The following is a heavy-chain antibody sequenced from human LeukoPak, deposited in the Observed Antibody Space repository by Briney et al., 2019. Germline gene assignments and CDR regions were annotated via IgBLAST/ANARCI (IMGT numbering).Heavy chain of an antibody. V-gene: IGHV3-23*01. CDR1: GFTFSSYA. D-gene: IGHD6-19*01. J-gene: IGHJ4*02. CDR3: AKAKQWLVPHPLYYFDH. CDR2: ISGSGGST. Sequence: PGGSLRLSCAASGFTFSSYAMSWVRQAPGKGLEWVSAISGSGGSTYYADSVKGRFTISRDNSKNTLYLQMNSLRAEDTAVYYCAKAKQWLVPHPLYYFDHWGQGTLVTVSS.